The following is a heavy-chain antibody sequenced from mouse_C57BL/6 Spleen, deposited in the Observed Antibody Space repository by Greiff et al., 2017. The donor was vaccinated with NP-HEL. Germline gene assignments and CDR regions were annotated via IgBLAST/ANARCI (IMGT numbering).Heavy chain of an antibody. J-gene: IGHJ3*01. V-gene: IGHV1-56*01. CDR2: IFPGSGST. CDR3: ARERSYHGGFAY. Sequence: VQLQQSGPELVRPGASVKISCKAPGYTFTSHWMQWVRQRPGQGLEGIGEIFPGSGSTYYNEKVKGKATLTVDTSSSTAYIQLSSLTSEDSAVYFCARERSYHGGFAYWGQGTLVTVSA. CDR1: GYTFTSHW.